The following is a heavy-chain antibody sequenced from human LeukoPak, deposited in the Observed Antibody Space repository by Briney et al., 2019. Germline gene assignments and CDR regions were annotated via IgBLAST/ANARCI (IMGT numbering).Heavy chain of an antibody. Sequence: ASVKVSCKASGYTFSTYGISWVRQAPGQGLEWMGIINPSGGSTSYAQKFQGRITVTRDTSTSTVYMELRSLRPEDTAVYYCARDHRGKQLWLTRPDEFDAFDIWGQGTMVTVSS. V-gene: IGHV1-46*01. CDR1: GYTFSTYG. CDR3: ARDHRGKQLWLTRPDEFDAFDI. CDR2: INPSGGST. D-gene: IGHD5-18*01. J-gene: IGHJ3*02.